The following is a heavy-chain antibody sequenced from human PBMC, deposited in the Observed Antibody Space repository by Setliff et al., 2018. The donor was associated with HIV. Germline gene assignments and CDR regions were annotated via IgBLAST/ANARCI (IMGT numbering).Heavy chain of an antibody. CDR2: VYTTGSA. CDR1: GASFIRSRYY. D-gene: IGHD6-19*01. Sequence: PSETLSLTCTVSGASFIRSRYYWSWIRQPAGKGLEWIGHVYTTGSASYNPSLESRVTILEALSKNQFSLNLDSVTAADTAVYFCARALAGGSGWNYFDLWGPETLVTVSS. CDR3: ARALAGGSGWNYFDL. V-gene: IGHV4-61*09. J-gene: IGHJ4*02.